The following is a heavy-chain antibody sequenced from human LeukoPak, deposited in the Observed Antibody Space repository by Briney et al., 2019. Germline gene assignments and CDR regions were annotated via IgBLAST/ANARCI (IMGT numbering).Heavy chain of an antibody. CDR3: AREPSLDYYDVKNWFDP. CDR1: GGSISSYY. V-gene: IGHV4-4*07. D-gene: IGHD3-22*01. Sequence: SETLSLTCTVSGGSISSYYWSWIRQPAGKGLEWIGRIYTSGSTNYDPSLKSRVTMSVDTSRNQFSLKLSSVTAADTAVYYCAREPSLDYYDVKNWFDPWGQGTLVTVSS. J-gene: IGHJ5*02. CDR2: IYTSGST.